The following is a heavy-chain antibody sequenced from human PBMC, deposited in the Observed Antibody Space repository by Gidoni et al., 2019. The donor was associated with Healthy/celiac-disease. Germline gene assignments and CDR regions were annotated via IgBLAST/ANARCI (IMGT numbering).Heavy chain of an antibody. Sequence: EVQLVQSGAEVKKPGESLKLSCKGSGYSFTSYWIGWVRQMPGKGLEWMGIIYPGDSDTRYSPSFHGQVTISAGKSISTAYLQWSSLKASDTAMYYCARRLATRHNDAFDIWNQGTMVTVSS. CDR3: ARRLATRHNDAFDI. V-gene: IGHV5-51*01. D-gene: IGHD6-19*01. CDR1: GYSFTSYW. J-gene: IGHJ3*02. CDR2: IYPGDSDT.